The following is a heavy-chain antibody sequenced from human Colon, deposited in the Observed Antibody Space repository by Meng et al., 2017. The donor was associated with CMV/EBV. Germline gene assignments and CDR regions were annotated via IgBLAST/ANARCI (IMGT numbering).Heavy chain of an antibody. CDR3: ARDGALAVVTAAD. D-gene: IGHD6-19*01. CDR2: INPNSGGT. J-gene: IGHJ4*01. CDR1: GYTFTGNY. V-gene: IGHV1-2*06. Sequence: KTSGYTFTGNYIHWVRQAPGQGLEWMGRINPNSGGTVYSQKFQGRVTMTRDTSINTTYMELSRLRSDDTAVYYCARDGALAVVTAADWGHGTLVTVSS.